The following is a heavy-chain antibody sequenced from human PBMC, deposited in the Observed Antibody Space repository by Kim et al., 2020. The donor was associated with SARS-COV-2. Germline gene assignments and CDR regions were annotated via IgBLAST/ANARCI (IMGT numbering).Heavy chain of an antibody. Sequence: AQKFQGWVTMTRDTSISTAYMELSRLRSDDTAVYYCARGMTTVTTPWFDPWGQGTLVTVSS. J-gene: IGHJ5*02. V-gene: IGHV1-2*04. D-gene: IGHD4-17*01. CDR3: ARGMTTVTTPWFDP.